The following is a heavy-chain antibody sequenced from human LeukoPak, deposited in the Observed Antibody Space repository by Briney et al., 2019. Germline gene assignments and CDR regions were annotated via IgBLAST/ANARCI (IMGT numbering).Heavy chain of an antibody. D-gene: IGHD5-18*01. CDR3: ARGGYSYGWFDP. Sequence: SQTLSLTCAVSGGSISSGGYSWSWIRQPPGKGQEWIGYIYHSGSTYYNPSLKSRVTISVDRSKNQFSLKLSSVTAADTAVYYCARGGYSYGWFDPWGQGTLVTVSS. CDR2: IYHSGST. CDR1: GGSISSGGYS. J-gene: IGHJ5*02. V-gene: IGHV4-30-2*01.